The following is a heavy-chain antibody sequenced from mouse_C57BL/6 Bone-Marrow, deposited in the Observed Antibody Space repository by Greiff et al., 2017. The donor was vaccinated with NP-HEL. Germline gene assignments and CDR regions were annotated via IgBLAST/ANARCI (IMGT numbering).Heavy chain of an antibody. J-gene: IGHJ3*01. CDR2: INPNNGGT. D-gene: IGHD3-2*02. V-gene: IGHV1-26*01. CDR1: GYTFTDYY. Sequence: VQLKQSGPELVKPGASVKISCKASGYTFTDYYMNWVKQSHGKSLEWIGDINPNNGGTSYNQKFKGKATLTVDKSSSTAYMELRSLTSEDSAVYYCARSRLFAYWGQGTLVTVSA. CDR3: ARSRLFAY.